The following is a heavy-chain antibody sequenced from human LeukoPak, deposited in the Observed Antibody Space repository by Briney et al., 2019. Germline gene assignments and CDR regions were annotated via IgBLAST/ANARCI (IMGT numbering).Heavy chain of an antibody. V-gene: IGHV3-74*01. CDR1: GFTFSSYW. J-gene: IGHJ4*02. CDR3: ASIGFGELSVFDY. CDR2: INSDGSST. D-gene: IGHD3-10*01. Sequence: PSGGSLRLSCAASGFTFSSYWMHWVRQGPGKGLVWVSRINSDGSSTSYADSVKGRFTISRDNAKNTLYLQMNSLRAEDTAVYYCASIGFGELSVFDYWGQGTLVTVPS.